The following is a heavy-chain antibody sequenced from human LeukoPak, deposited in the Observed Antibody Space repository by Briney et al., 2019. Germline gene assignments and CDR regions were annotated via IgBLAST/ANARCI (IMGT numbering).Heavy chain of an antibody. CDR1: YDSITPYY. V-gene: IGHV4-59*01. Sequence: PSETLSLTCSVSYDSITPYYWNWIRQPPGKGLEWIGYIYYSGSTNYNPSLKSRVTISVDTSKNQFSLKLNSVTAADTAVYYCARGILTGPIYAFDIWGQGTLVTVSS. J-gene: IGHJ3*02. CDR2: IYYSGST. CDR3: ARGILTGPIYAFDI. D-gene: IGHD3-9*01.